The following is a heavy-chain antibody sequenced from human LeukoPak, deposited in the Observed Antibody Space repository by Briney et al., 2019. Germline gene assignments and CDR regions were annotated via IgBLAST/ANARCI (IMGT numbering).Heavy chain of an antibody. CDR1: GFTFSSYA. V-gene: IGHV3-64*01. CDR3: ARGGRYSYYDGSGFIRPLDV. Sequence: GGSLRLSCAASGFTFSSYAMHWVRQAPGKGLEYVSAISSNGGSTYYANSVKGRFTISRDNSKNTLYLQMGSLRAEDMAVYYCARGGRYSYYDGSGFIRPLDVWGQGTTVTVSS. J-gene: IGHJ6*02. D-gene: IGHD3-22*01. CDR2: ISSNGGST.